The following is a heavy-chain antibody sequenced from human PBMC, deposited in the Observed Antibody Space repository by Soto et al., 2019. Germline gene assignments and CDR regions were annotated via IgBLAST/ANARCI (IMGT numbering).Heavy chain of an antibody. D-gene: IGHD6-19*01. J-gene: IGHJ4*02. CDR2: ISYDGSNK. CDR1: GFTFSNYG. CDR3: AKSMDIGVAGTRYFDY. V-gene: IGHV3-30*18. Sequence: QVQLVESGGGVVQPGRSLRLSCAGSGFTFSNYGMHWVRQAPGKGLDWVTVISYDGSNKFYADSVKGRFTISRDNSQNTLYLQMDSLRVEDTAVYYCAKSMDIGVAGTRYFDYWGQGTLVTVSS.